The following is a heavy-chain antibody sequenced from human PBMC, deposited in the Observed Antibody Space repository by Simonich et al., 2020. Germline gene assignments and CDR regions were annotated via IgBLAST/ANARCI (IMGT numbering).Heavy chain of an antibody. J-gene: IGHJ4*02. CDR3: ARERAAAGEAFDY. CDR2: IWYDGSNK. CDR1: GFTFSSYG. D-gene: IGHD6-13*01. V-gene: IGHV3-33*01. Sequence: QVQLVESGGGVVQPGRSLRLSCAASGFTFSSYGMHWVRQAPGKGLEWVAVIWYDGSNKNYADSVKGRFTISRDNSKNTLYLQMNSLRAEDTAVYYCARERAAAGEAFDYWGQGTLVTVSS.